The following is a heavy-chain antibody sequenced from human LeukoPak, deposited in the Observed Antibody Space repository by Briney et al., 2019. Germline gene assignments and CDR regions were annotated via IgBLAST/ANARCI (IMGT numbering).Heavy chain of an antibody. CDR3: AREREGEQQLILDY. V-gene: IGHV1-2*02. CDR1: GYTFTGYY. D-gene: IGHD6-13*01. J-gene: IGHJ4*02. CDR2: INPNSGGT. Sequence: ASVKVSCKTSGYTFTGYYMHWVRQAPGQGLEWMGWINPNSGGTNYAQKFQGRVTMTRDTSISTAYMELSRLRSDDTAVYYCAREREGEQQLILDYWGQGTLVTVSS.